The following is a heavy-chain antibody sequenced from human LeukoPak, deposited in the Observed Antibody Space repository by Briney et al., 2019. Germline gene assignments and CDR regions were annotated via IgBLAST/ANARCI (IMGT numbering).Heavy chain of an antibody. CDR3: ARGGDILTGYGFDY. CDR2: IIPIFGTA. CDR1: GGTFSIYA. D-gene: IGHD3-9*01. V-gene: IGHV1-69*13. J-gene: IGHJ4*02. Sequence: SVKVSCKASGGTFSIYAISWVRQAPGQGLEWMGGIIPIFGTANYAQKFQGRVTITADESTSTAYMELSSLRSEDTAVYYCARGGDILTGYGFDYWGQGTLVTVSS.